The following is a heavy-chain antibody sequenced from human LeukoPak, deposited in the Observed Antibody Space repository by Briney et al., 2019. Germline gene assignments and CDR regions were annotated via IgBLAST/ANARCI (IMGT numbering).Heavy chain of an antibody. CDR2: ISSSSSYI. D-gene: IGHD6-6*01. CDR3: ARDPDPYSSSSVGY. V-gene: IGHV3-21*01. J-gene: IGHJ4*02. Sequence: GGSLRLSXAASGFTFCSYSMNWVRQPPGKGLEWLSSISSSSSYIYYADSVKGRFTISRDNAKNSLYLQMNSLRAEDTAVYYCARDPDPYSSSSVGYWGQGTLVTVSS. CDR1: GFTFCSYS.